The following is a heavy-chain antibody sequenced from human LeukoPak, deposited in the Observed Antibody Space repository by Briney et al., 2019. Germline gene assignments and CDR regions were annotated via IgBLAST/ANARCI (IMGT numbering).Heavy chain of an antibody. D-gene: IGHD3-10*01. CDR1: GFTFRNYG. CDR2: MRYDGDSQ. J-gene: IGHJ4*02. V-gene: IGHV3-30*02. CDR3: ARAMVRGVPFDY. Sequence: PGASLKLSCAASGFTFRNYGMHWVRQAPGKGLEWVAFMRYDGDSQYYADSVKGRFTISRDNSKNTLYLQINGLRLDDTAVYYCARAMVRGVPFDYWGQGTLVTVSS.